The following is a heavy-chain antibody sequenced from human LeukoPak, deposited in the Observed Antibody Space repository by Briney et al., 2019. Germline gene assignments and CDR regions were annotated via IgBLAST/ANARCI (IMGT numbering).Heavy chain of an antibody. CDR1: GGSISSYF. Sequence: ASETLSLTCTVSGGSISSYFWSWIRQSPGKRLEWIGYIYYSGSANYNPSLKSRVTISLETSKNQFSLKLSSVTAADTAVYYCARGNSYYDTSGYFPWESFQHWGQGTLVTVSS. V-gene: IGHV4-59*01. D-gene: IGHD3-22*01. J-gene: IGHJ1*01. CDR2: IYYSGSA. CDR3: ARGNSYYDTSGYFPWESFQH.